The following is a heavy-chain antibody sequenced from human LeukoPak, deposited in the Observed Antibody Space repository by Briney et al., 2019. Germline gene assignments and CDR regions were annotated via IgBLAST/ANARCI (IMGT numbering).Heavy chain of an antibody. CDR1: GGSISSSSYY. Sequence: KPSETLSLTCTVSGGSISSSSYYWGWIRQPPGKGLEWIGSIYYSGSTYYNPSLKSRVTISVDTSKNQFSLKLSSVTAADTAVYYCARVQYFDNGGYWNLDYWGQGTLVTVSS. V-gene: IGHV4-39*07. CDR3: ARVQYFDNGGYWNLDY. D-gene: IGHD3-22*01. J-gene: IGHJ4*02. CDR2: IYYSGST.